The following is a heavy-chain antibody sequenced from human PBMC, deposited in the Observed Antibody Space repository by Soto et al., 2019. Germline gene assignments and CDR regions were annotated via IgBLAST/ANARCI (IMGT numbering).Heavy chain of an antibody. D-gene: IGHD6-19*01. CDR1: GFTFDDYG. J-gene: IGHJ4*02. V-gene: IGHV3-20*04. Sequence: GGSLRLSCAASGFTFDDYGMSWVRQAPGKGLEWVSGINWNGGSTGYADSVKGRFTISRDNAKNSLYLQMNSLRAEDTALYYCARNLQLRADPSSGWAAFFDYWGQGTLVTVSS. CDR3: ARNLQLRADPSSGWAAFFDY. CDR2: INWNGGST.